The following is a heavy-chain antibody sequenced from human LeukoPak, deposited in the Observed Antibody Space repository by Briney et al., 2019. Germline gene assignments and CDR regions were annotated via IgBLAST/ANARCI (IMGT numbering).Heavy chain of an antibody. CDR1: GFTFSSYS. D-gene: IGHD2-15*01. CDR2: ISSSSSYI. J-gene: IGHJ4*02. CDR3: ARDELCSGGSCYLTRLFDY. Sequence: PGGSLRLSCAASGFTFSSYSMNWVRQAPGKGLEWVSSISSSSSYIYYADSVKGRFTISRDNAKNSLYLQMNSLRAEDTAVYYCARDELCSGGSCYLTRLFDYWCQGTLVTVSS. V-gene: IGHV3-21*01.